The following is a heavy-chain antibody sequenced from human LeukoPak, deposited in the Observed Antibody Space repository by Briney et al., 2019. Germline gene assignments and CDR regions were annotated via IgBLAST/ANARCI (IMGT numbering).Heavy chain of an antibody. CDR2: IRYDGSNK. V-gene: IGHV3-30*02. D-gene: IGHD3-22*01. CDR1: GFTFSSYG. CDR3: AKDPTGYYYDSSGYLLPDY. J-gene: IGHJ4*02. Sequence: GGSLRLSCAASGFTFSSYGMHWVRQAPGKGLEWVAFIRYDGSNKYYADSVKGRFTISRDNSKNTLYLQMNSLRAEDTAVYYCAKDPTGYYYDSSGYLLPDYWGQGTLVTVSS.